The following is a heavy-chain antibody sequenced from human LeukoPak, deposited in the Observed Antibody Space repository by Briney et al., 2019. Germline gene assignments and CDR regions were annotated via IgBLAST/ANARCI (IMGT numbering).Heavy chain of an antibody. Sequence: PGGSLRLSCAASGFTFDDYAMHWVRQAPGKGLEWVSGISWNSGSIGYADSVKGRFTISRDNAKNSLYLQMNSLRAEDTALYYCAKDGRTDSSGGYYFDYWGQGTLVAVSS. CDR1: GFTFDDYA. J-gene: IGHJ4*02. V-gene: IGHV3-9*01. CDR2: ISWNSGSI. D-gene: IGHD3-22*01. CDR3: AKDGRTDSSGGYYFDY.